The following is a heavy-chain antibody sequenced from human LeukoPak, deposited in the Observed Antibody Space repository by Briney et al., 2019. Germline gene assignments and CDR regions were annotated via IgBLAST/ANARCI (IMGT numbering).Heavy chain of an antibody. V-gene: IGHV3-23*01. Sequence: GGSLRLSCAASGFTFSSYAMSWVRQAPGKGLEWVSVISGSGGSTYYADSVKGRFTISRDNSKNTLYLQMNSLRAEDTAVYYCARDSIAVAGTDYWGQGTLVTVSS. D-gene: IGHD6-19*01. CDR3: ARDSIAVAGTDY. J-gene: IGHJ4*02. CDR2: ISGSGGST. CDR1: GFTFSSYA.